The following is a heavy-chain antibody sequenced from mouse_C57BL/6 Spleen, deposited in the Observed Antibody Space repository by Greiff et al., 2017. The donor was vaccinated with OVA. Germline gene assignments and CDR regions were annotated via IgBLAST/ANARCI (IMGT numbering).Heavy chain of an antibody. CDR1: GYTFTNYW. CDR2: IYPGGGYT. D-gene: IGHD2-1*01. J-gene: IGHJ4*01. V-gene: IGHV1-63*01. Sequence: QVQLKQSGAELVRPGTSVKMSCKASGYTFTNYWIGWAKQRPGHGLEWIGDIYPGGGYTNYNEKFKGKATLTADKSSSTAYMQFSSLTSEDSAIYYCARELQGYAMDYWGQGTSVTVSS. CDR3: ARELQGYAMDY.